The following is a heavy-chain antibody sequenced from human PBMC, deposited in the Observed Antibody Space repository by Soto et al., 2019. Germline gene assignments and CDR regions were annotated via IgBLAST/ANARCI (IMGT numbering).Heavy chain of an antibody. Sequence: QVQLVQSGAEVKKPGSSVKVSCKASGGTFSSYAISWVRQAPGQGLEWMGGIIPIFGTANYAQKFQSRVTITADESTSTAYMELSSLRSEDTAVYYCARERSPGIAAAGYFAYWGQGTLVTVSS. V-gene: IGHV1-69*01. D-gene: IGHD6-13*01. CDR1: GGTFSSYA. CDR3: ARERSPGIAAAGYFAY. J-gene: IGHJ4*02. CDR2: IIPIFGTA.